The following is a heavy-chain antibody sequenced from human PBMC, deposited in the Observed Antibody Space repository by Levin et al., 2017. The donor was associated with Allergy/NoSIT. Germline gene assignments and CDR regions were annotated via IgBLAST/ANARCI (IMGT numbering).Heavy chain of an antibody. CDR3: AKQPTSGNSGIWYFDY. J-gene: IGHJ4*02. V-gene: IGHV3-9*01. CDR2: ISWNSGRI. Sequence: PGASVKVSCAASGFTFDDYAMHWVRQGPGKGLEWVSGISWNSGRIGYADSVKGRFTISRDNAKNSLYLQMNSLRAEDTALYYCAKQPTSGNSGIWYFDYWGQGTLVTVSP. CDR1: GFTFDDYA. D-gene: IGHD6-13*01.